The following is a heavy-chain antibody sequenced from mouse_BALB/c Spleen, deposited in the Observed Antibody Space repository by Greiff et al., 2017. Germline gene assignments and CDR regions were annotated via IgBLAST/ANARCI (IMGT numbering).Heavy chain of an antibody. V-gene: IGHV5-9-4*01. CDR3: ARDDYGSSFDY. J-gene: IGHJ2*01. CDR1: GFTFSSYA. CDR2: ISSGGSYT. D-gene: IGHD1-1*01. Sequence: DVKLVESGGGLVKPGGSLKLSCAASGFTFSSYAMSWVRQSPEKRLEWVAEISSGGSYTYYPDTVTGRFTISRDNAKNTLYLEMSSLRSEDTAMYYCARDDYGSSFDYWGQGTTLTVSS.